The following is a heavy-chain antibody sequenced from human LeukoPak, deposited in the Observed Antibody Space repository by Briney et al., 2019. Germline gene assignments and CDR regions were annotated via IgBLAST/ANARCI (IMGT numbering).Heavy chain of an antibody. Sequence: ASVKVSCKASGYTFTSYYMHWVRQAPGQGLEGMGIINPSGGSTSYAQKFQGRVTMTRDTSTSTVYMELSSLRSEDTAVYYCARSINEWLVPGEYYFDYWGQGTLVTVSS. D-gene: IGHD6-19*01. CDR3: ARSINEWLVPGEYYFDY. CDR2: INPSGGST. V-gene: IGHV1-46*01. CDR1: GYTFTSYY. J-gene: IGHJ4*02.